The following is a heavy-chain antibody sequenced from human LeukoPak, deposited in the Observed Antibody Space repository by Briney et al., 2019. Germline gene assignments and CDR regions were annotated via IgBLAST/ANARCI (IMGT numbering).Heavy chain of an antibody. D-gene: IGHD6-19*01. CDR2: IYYSGST. Sequence: SETLSRTCTVSGGSISSYYWSWIRQPPGKGLEWIGYIYYSGSTNYNPSLKSRVTISVDTSKNQFSLKLSSVTAADTAVYYCARGEYSSGWYYFDYWGQGTLVTVSS. J-gene: IGHJ4*02. CDR3: ARGEYSSGWYYFDY. V-gene: IGHV4-59*01. CDR1: GGSISSYY.